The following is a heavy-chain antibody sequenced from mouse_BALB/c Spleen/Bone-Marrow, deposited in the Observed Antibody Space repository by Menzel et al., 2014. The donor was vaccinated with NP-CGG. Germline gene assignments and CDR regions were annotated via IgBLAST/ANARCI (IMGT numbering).Heavy chain of an antibody. V-gene: IGHV1S56*01. CDR1: GYTFTSYD. CDR2: IYPGDGST. D-gene: IGHD3-2*01. Sequence: VKLMESGPELVKPGALVKISCKASGYTFTSYDINWVKQRPGQGLEWIGWIYPGDGSTKYNEEFKGKASLTADKSSSTAYMQLSSLTSENPAVYFCARSGDSSGYGFAYWGQGTLVTVSA. J-gene: IGHJ3*01. CDR3: ARSGDSSGYGFAY.